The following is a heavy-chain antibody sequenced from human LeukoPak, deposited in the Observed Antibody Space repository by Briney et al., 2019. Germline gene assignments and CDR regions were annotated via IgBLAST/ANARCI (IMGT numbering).Heavy chain of an antibody. J-gene: IGHJ4*02. Sequence: SETLSLTCTVSGGSVSSGSYYWSWIRQPPGKGLEWIGYIYYSGSTNYNPSLKSRVTISVDTSKNQFSLKLSSVTAADTAVYYCARRGPIGLDYWGQGTLVTVSS. CDR1: GGSVSSGSYY. V-gene: IGHV4-61*01. CDR2: IYYSGST. CDR3: ARRGPIGLDY.